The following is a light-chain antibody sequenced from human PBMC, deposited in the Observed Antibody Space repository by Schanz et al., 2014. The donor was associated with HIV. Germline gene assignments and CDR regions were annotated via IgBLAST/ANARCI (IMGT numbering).Light chain of an antibody. CDR1: SSNMGTGFD. V-gene: IGLV1-40*01. J-gene: IGLJ2*01. CDR2: ANT. Sequence: QSVLTQPPSVSGAPGQRVTISCTGSSSNMGTGFDVHWYQLLPGTAPKVLIFANTHRPSGVPDRFSGSKSGTSASLAITGLQAEDEADYYCQSYDSSLSGVLFGGGTKLTVL. CDR3: QSYDSSLSGVL.